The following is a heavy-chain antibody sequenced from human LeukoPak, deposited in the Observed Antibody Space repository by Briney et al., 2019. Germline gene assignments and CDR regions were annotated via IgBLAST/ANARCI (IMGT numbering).Heavy chain of an antibody. J-gene: IGHJ1*01. CDR3: AKDAGGYSSSWYKVSLQYFQH. Sequence: PGGSLRLSCAASGFTFSSYGMHWVRQAPGKGLEWVAFIRYDGSNKYYADSVKGRFTISRDNSKNTLYLQMNSLRAEDTAVYYCAKDAGGYSSSWYKVSLQYFQHWGQGTLATVSS. D-gene: IGHD6-13*01. CDR2: IRYDGSNK. CDR1: GFTFSSYG. V-gene: IGHV3-30*02.